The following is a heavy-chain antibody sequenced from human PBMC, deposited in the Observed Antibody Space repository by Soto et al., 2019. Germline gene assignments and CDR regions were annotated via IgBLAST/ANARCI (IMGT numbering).Heavy chain of an antibody. Sequence: QLQLQESGPGLVKPSETLSLTCTISGGSLSSNDYFWGWIRQPPGKGLEWVGTIHYRGKISYSPSLKSRVTISVDTSETQVSLMLSSVTAADTAFYYDARHVNWKYGDDSFDIWGQGTMVTVSS. J-gene: IGHJ3*02. CDR3: ARHVNWKYGDDSFDI. CDR1: GGSLSSNDYF. D-gene: IGHD1-20*01. V-gene: IGHV4-39*01. CDR2: IHYRGKI.